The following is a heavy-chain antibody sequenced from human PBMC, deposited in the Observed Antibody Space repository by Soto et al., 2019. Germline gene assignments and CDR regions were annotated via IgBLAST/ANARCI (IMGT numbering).Heavy chain of an antibody. CDR3: ALGIQLWPPGGYFQH. Sequence: EVQLLESGGGLVQPGGSLRLSCAASGFTFSSYAMSWVRQAPXXXXXXVSAISCSGGSTYYADSVKGRFTISRDNSKNTLYLQMNSLRAEDTAVYYCALGIQLWPPGGYFQHWGQGTLVTVSS. D-gene: IGHD5-18*01. CDR1: GFTFSSYA. V-gene: IGHV3-23*01. CDR2: ISCSGGST. J-gene: IGHJ1*01.